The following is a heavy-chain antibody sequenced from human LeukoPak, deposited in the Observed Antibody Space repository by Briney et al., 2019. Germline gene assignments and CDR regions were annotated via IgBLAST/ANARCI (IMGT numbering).Heavy chain of an antibody. CDR2: ISAYNGNT. Sequence: ASVKVSCKASGYTFTSYGISWVRQAPGQGLEWTGWISAYNGNTNYAQKLQGRVTMTTDTSTSTAYMELRSLRSDDTAVYYCARPGWGAAAGPIDYWGQGTLVTVSS. J-gene: IGHJ4*02. CDR3: ARPGWGAAAGPIDY. D-gene: IGHD6-13*01. CDR1: GYTFTSYG. V-gene: IGHV1-18*01.